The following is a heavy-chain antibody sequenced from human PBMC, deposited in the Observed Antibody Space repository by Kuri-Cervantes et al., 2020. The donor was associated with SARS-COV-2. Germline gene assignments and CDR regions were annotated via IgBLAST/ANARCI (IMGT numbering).Heavy chain of an antibody. CDR2: INPSGGST. V-gene: IGHV1-46*01. Sequence: ASVKVSCKASGYTFTSYYMHWVRQAPGQGLEWMGIINPSGGSTSYAQKFQGRVTITADESTSTAYMELSSLRSEDTAVYYCASCLANYYYYMDVWGKGTTVTVSS. CDR3: ASCLANYYYYMDV. CDR1: GYTFTSYY. D-gene: IGHD3-3*02. J-gene: IGHJ6*03.